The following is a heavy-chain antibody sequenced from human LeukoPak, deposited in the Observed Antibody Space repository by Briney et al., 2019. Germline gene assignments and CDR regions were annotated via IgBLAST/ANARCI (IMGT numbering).Heavy chain of an antibody. J-gene: IGHJ4*02. CDR2: IKQDGNEK. V-gene: IGHV3-7*01. CDR3: ARVSPLVGGIGV. D-gene: IGHD1-26*01. Sequence: GGSLGLSCAASGFTFSIYWMSWVRQAPGKGLEWVANIKQDGNEKSYVDSVKGRFTISRNNAKNSLFLQMNSLRAEDTALYYCARVSPLVGGIGVWGQGTLVTVSS. CDR1: GFTFSIYW.